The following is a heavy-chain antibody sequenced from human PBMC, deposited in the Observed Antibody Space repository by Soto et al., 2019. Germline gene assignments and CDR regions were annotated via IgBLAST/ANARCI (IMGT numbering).Heavy chain of an antibody. CDR1: GGSISSSSYY. Sequence: SETLSLTCTVSGGSISSSSYYWGWIRQPPGKGLEWIGSIYYSGSTYYNPSLKSRVTISVDTSKNQFSLKLSSVTAADTAVYYCARTYSGYDSSYFDYWGQGTLVTVSS. CDR3: ARTYSGYDSSYFDY. J-gene: IGHJ4*02. V-gene: IGHV4-39*01. D-gene: IGHD5-12*01. CDR2: IYYSGST.